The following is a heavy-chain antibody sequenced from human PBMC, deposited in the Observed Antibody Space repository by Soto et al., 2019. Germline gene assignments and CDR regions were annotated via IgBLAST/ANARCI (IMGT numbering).Heavy chain of an antibody. CDR1: GFTFSSYA. V-gene: IGHV3-23*01. D-gene: IGHD6-6*01. J-gene: IGHJ4*02. Sequence: GGSLRLSCAASGFTFSSYAMSWVRQAPGKGLEWVSAISGSGGSTYYADSVKGRFTISRDNSKNTLYLQMNSLRAEDTAVYYCANHYSSSSFRLSYFDYWGQGTLVTASS. CDR3: ANHYSSSSFRLSYFDY. CDR2: ISGSGGST.